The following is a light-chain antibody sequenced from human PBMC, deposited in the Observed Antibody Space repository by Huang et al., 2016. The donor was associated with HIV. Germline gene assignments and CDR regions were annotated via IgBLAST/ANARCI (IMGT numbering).Light chain of an antibody. V-gene: IGKV2-28*01. CDR1: QSLLHSDGYTY. Sequence: DIVMTQSPLSLPVTLGGPASISCKSSQSLLHSDGYTYLDWYLQKPGQSPQLLVYLASNRAPGVPDRFSGSGSGTDFTLKISRVEAEDVGVYYYMQTSETPLTFGGGTKVDIK. CDR3: MQTSETPLT. J-gene: IGKJ4*01. CDR2: LAS.